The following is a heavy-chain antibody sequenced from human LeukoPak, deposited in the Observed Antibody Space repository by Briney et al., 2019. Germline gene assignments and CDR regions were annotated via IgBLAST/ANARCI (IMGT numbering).Heavy chain of an antibody. D-gene: IGHD3-22*01. V-gene: IGHV4-39*07. CDR2: TYYSGST. CDR3: ARMTYYYDSSGKNFDY. J-gene: IGHJ4*02. CDR1: GGSISSSSYY. Sequence: SETLSLTCTVSGGSISSSSYYWGWIRQPPGKGLEWIGSTYYSGSTYYNPSLKSRVTISVDTSKNQFSLKLSSVTAADTAVYYCARMTYYYDSSGKNFDYWGQGTLVTVSS.